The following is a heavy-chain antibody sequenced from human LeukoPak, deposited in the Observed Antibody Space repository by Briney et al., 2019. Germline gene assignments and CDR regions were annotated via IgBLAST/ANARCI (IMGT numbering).Heavy chain of an antibody. V-gene: IGHV3-33*01. CDR3: ARNGDPTQYFDL. CDR2: IWYDGSNK. Sequence: TGGSLRLSCAASGFTFSSYGMHWVRQAPGKGLEWVAVIWYDGSNKYYADSVKGRFTISRDNSKNTLYLQMNSLRAEDTAVYYCARNGDPTQYFDLWGRGTLVTVSS. CDR1: GFTFSSYG. J-gene: IGHJ2*01. D-gene: IGHD4-17*01.